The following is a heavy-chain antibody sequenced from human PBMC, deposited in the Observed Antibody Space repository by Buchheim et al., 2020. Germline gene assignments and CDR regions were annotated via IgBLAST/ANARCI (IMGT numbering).Heavy chain of an antibody. Sequence: EVQLVESGGGLVQPGGSLRLSCAASGFTFSSYSMNWVRQAPGKGLEWVSYISSSSSTIYYADSVKGRFPISRDNAKNSLYLQMNSLRAEDTAVYYCARGPTYCGGDRFNEYFQHWGQGTL. CDR2: ISSSSSTI. J-gene: IGHJ1*01. CDR3: ARGPTYCGGDRFNEYFQH. V-gene: IGHV3-48*01. D-gene: IGHD2-21*02. CDR1: GFTFSSYS.